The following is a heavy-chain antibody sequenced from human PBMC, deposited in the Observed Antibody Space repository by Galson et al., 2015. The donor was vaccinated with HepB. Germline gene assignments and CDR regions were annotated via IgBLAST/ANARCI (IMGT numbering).Heavy chain of an antibody. CDR1: GFTVSNTY. D-gene: IGHD2-15*01. Sequence: SLRLSCAASGFTVSNTYMNWARQAPGKGLDWVSVIYSGGATYYADSVKGRFTISRDNSKNTLYLHVNNLRAEDTAVYYCASPFCTGGSCYPLWYWGQGTLVTVSS. CDR2: IYSGGAT. V-gene: IGHV3-53*01. J-gene: IGHJ4*02. CDR3: ASPFCTGGSCYPLWY.